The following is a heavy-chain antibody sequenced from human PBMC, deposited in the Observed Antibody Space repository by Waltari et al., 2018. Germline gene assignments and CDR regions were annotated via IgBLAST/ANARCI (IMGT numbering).Heavy chain of an antibody. V-gene: IGHV3-23*04. CDR3: ARRRYTPLEWFPYYYYGMDV. J-gene: IGHJ6*02. CDR2: ISGGGVST. CDR1: GFTFSSYA. Sequence: EVQLVESGGGLVQPGGSLRLSCAASGFTFSSYAMSWVRQAPGKGLEWVSVISGGGVSTSYPNSWKGRLTIPRDNSKNTLYLQMNSLGAEDTALYYCARRRYTPLEWFPYYYYGMDVWGQGTTVTVSS. D-gene: IGHD3-3*01.